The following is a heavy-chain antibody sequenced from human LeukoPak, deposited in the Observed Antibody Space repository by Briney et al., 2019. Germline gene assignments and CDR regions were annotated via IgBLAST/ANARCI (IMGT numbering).Heavy chain of an antibody. CDR1: GGSTSSYY. CDR2: IYVSGST. V-gene: IGHV4-4*07. J-gene: IGHJ6*03. Sequence: PSETLSLTCTVSGGSTSSYYWSWIRQSAGKGLEWIGRIYVSGSTTYNPSLNSRVTMSLDTSKNQFSLKLSSVTAADTAVYYCARGGTPTRIYFLYYMDVWGTGTTVIVSS. CDR3: ARGGTPTRIYFLYYMDV. D-gene: IGHD2/OR15-2a*01.